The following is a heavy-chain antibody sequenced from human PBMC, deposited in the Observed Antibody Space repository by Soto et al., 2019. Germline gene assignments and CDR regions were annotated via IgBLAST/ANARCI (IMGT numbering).Heavy chain of an antibody. CDR2: IDSDGTDT. D-gene: IGHD3-10*01. Sequence: EVQLVESGGGLVQPGGSLRLSCVASGFTFRIYWMHWVRQVPGKGLVWVSRIDSDGTDTDYADSVKGRFTLSRDNAKNTLYLQITTLRAEDTAVYYCTTPPYGSGSYYRGAVGSWGQGIVVTLSS. CDR1: GFTFRIYW. J-gene: IGHJ5*02. V-gene: IGHV3-74*01. CDR3: TTPPYGSGSYYRGAVGS.